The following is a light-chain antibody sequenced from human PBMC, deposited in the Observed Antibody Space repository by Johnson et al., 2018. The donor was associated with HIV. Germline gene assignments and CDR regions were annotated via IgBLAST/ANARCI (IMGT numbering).Light chain of an antibody. CDR1: SSNIGNNY. CDR3: GTWHSALSGGGV. J-gene: IGLJ1*01. V-gene: IGLV1-51*02. CDR2: ENT. Sequence: SVLTQPPSVSAAPGQKVTISSSGSSSNIGNNYVSWYQQLPGTAPKLLIYENTERPSGIPDRFSGSKSGTSATLGITGLQAGDEADYYCGTWHSALSGGGVFGTGTRVTVL.